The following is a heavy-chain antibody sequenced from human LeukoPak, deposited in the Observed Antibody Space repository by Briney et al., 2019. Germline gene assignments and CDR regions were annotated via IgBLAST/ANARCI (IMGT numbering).Heavy chain of an antibody. J-gene: IGHJ4*02. D-gene: IGHD3-22*01. CDR3: ARGSSGYYYYFDY. Sequence: GASVKVSCKASGYTFTGYYMHWVRQAPGQGLEWVGRINPNSGGTNYAQKFQGRVTMTRDTSICTAYMELSRLRSDDTAVYYCARGSSGYYYYFDYWGQGTLVTVSS. V-gene: IGHV1-2*06. CDR2: INPNSGGT. CDR1: GYTFTGYY.